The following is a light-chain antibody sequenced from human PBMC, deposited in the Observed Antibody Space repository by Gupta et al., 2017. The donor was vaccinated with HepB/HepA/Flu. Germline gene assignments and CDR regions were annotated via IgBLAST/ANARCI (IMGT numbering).Light chain of an antibody. CDR1: QGISTY. CDR2: GAS. V-gene: IGKV1-39*01. CDR3: QQSHSSPRT. J-gene: IGKJ3*01. Sequence: DIQMTQSPSSLSVSVGDRVTITCRARQGISTYLNWYQQKPGKAPNLLIYGASNLQSGVPSRFSGSGSGTHFTLTISRLQPEDFATYYCQQSHSSPRTFGPGTTVDVK.